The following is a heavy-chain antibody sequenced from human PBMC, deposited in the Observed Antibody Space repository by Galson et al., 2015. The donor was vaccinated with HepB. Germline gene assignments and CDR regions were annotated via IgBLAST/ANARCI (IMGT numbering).Heavy chain of an antibody. V-gene: IGHV3-7*03. CDR1: GFTFITYW. D-gene: IGHD6-19*01. CDR3: VRYSDAVIGTTRFDY. Sequence: SLRLSCAASGFTFITYWMSWVRQAPGKGLEWVANINQDGSEKYYVDSVKGRFTISRDNAKNSLYLQMNSLRAEDTAVYHCVRYSDAVIGTTRFDYWGQGTLVTVPS. CDR2: INQDGSEK. J-gene: IGHJ4*02.